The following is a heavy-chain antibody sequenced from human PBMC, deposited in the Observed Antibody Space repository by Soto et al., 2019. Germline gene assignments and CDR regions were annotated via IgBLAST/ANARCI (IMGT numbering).Heavy chain of an antibody. Sequence: SETLSLTCAVSNSSINSRFYWGWIRQPPGKGLEWIASIYHSGSTHYNPSLKSRATISVDTSNNQFSLRLSSVTAADTAVYYCERNTSGRNFDYWGQGTQVTVSS. CDR3: ERNTSGRNFDY. CDR2: IYHSGST. J-gene: IGHJ4*02. D-gene: IGHD6-19*01. V-gene: IGHV4-38-2*01. CDR1: NSSINSRFY.